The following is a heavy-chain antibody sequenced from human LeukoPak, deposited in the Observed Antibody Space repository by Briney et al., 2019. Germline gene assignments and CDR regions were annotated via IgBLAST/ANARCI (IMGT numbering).Heavy chain of an antibody. CDR3: ASSAESGYSSGWHSSY. Sequence: SETLSLTCTVSGGSISSYYWSWIRQPPGKGLEWIGYIYYSGSTNYNPSLKSRVTISVDTSKNQFSLKLSSVTAADTAVYYCASSAESGYSSGWHSSYWDQGTLVTVSS. CDR2: IYYSGST. CDR1: GGSISSYY. D-gene: IGHD6-19*01. J-gene: IGHJ4*02. V-gene: IGHV4-59*01.